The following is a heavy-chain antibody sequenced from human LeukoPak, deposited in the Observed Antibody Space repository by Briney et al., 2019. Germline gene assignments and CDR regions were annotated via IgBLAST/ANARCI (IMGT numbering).Heavy chain of an antibody. Sequence: GGSLRLSCAASGFTFSSYAISWVRQAPGRGLEWVSAISGGGGTIYYADSVKGRFTISRDNSKNTLYLQMNSLRAEDTAVYYCAKSAIGVVIPTFDFWGQGTLVTVSS. CDR1: GFTFSSYA. CDR2: ISGGGGTI. CDR3: AKSAIGVVIPTFDF. V-gene: IGHV3-23*01. J-gene: IGHJ4*02. D-gene: IGHD3-3*01.